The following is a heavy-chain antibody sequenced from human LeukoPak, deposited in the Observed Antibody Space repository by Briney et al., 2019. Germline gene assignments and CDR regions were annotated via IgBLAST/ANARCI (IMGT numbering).Heavy chain of an antibody. V-gene: IGHV3-64*01. CDR1: GFTLSSYW. J-gene: IGHJ4*02. CDR2: ISENGGRT. Sequence: GGSLRLSCVASGFTLSSYWMHWVRQAPGKGLEYVSAISENGGRTYYANSVKGRFTNSRGNSKNTLFLQMDSLGAEDMAVYYCARAVGPFDYWGQGTLVTVSS. CDR3: ARAVGPFDY.